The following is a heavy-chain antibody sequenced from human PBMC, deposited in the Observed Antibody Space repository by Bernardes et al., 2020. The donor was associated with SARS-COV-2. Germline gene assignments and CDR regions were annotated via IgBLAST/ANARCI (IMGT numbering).Heavy chain of an antibody. CDR3: VREKEGGHLDY. J-gene: IGHJ4*02. V-gene: IGHV3-7*01. D-gene: IGHD2-15*01. Sequence: GGSLRLSCAASGFTFSSHWMSWVRQAPGKGLEWVANIKQDGSEKYYVDSVKGRFTISRDNAKKSLYLQMNSLRAEDTAVYFCVREKEGGHLDYWGQGTLVTVSS. CDR1: GFTFSSHW. CDR2: IKQDGSEK.